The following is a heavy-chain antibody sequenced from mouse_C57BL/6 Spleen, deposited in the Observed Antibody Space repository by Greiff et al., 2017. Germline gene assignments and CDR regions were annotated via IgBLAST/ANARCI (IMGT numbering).Heavy chain of an antibody. J-gene: IGHJ2*01. CDR2: IFPGSGST. CDR1: GYTFTGYW. D-gene: IGHD2-10*01. V-gene: IGHV1-9*01. CDR3: TRLPAYCRNSFAY. Sequence: QVQLQQSGAELMKPGASVKLSCKATGYTFTGYWIEWVKQRPGHGLEWIGEIFPGSGSTNYNEKFKGKATITADTSSTTAYMQLSSLTTEDSAIYYWTRLPAYCRNSFAYWGQGTTLTVSS.